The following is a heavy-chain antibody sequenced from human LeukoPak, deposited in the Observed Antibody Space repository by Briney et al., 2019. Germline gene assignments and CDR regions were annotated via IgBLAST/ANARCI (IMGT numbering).Heavy chain of an antibody. CDR2: IIPNSGGT. V-gene: IGHV1-2*02. CDR1: GYTFTDYY. CDR3: ARGHDVVVTPGDY. D-gene: IGHD2-21*02. Sequence: ASVKVSCKASGYTFTDYYMHWVRQAPGQGLEWMGWIIPNSGGTNYAQHFQGRVTMTRDTSISTAYMELNRLKSNDTAVYYCARGHDVVVTPGDYWGQGTLVTVSS. J-gene: IGHJ4*02.